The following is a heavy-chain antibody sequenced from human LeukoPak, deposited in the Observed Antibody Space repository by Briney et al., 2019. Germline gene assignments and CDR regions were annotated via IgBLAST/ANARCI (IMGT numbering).Heavy chain of an antibody. D-gene: IGHD5-18*01. Sequence: SETLSLTCTVSGGSISSYYWSWIRQPPGKGLEWIGYIYYSGSTNYNPSLKSRVTISVDTHKNQFSLKLNSVTAADTAVYYCARFRVDTHWYFDLWGRGTLVSVSS. CDR2: IYYSGST. CDR1: GGSISSYY. J-gene: IGHJ2*01. CDR3: ARFRVDTHWYFDL. V-gene: IGHV4-59*01.